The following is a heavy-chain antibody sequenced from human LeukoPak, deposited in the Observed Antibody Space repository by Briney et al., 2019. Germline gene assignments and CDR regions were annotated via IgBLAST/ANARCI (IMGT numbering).Heavy chain of an antibody. CDR2: ISTSGGST. CDR3: AKDRSQWLVWDKYYFDY. V-gene: IGHV3-23*01. CDR1: GFTFSSYA. J-gene: IGHJ4*02. Sequence: GGSLRLSCAASGFTFSSYAMSWVRQAPGKGLEWVSTISTSGGSTYYADSVKGRFTISRDNSKNTLYLQMNSLRAKDTAVYYCAKDRSQWLVWDKYYFDYWGQGTLVTVSS. D-gene: IGHD6-19*01.